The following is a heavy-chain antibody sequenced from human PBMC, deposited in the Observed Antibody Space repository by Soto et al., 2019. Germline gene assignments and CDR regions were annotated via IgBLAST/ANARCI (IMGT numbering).Heavy chain of an antibody. CDR3: AKDRGYYDFWSGYWSAYPSYAMVG. V-gene: IGHV3-23*01. CDR2: ISGSGGST. J-gene: IGHJ6*01. CDR1: GFTFSSYA. D-gene: IGHD3-3*01. Sequence: GGSLRLSCAASGFTFSSYAMSWVRQAPGKGLDWVSAISGSGGSTYYADSVKGRFTISRDNSKNTLYLQMNSLRAEDTAVYYFAKDRGYYDFWSGYWSAYPSYAMVGWCQGTTVTVAS.